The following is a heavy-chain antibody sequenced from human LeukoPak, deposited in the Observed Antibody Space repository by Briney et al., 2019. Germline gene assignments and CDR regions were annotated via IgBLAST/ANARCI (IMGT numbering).Heavy chain of an antibody. Sequence: PSETLSLTCSVSGDSVSRSDSYWDWIRQPPGKGLEWIGTIYYSGRTYYSPSLKSRVTMSVDPSNNQFSLNLRSVTATDTALYYCARRRYYDGSGYLEWGQGTLLSVSS. CDR3: ARRRYYDGSGYLE. CDR2: IYYSGRT. D-gene: IGHD3-22*01. J-gene: IGHJ1*01. CDR1: GDSVSRSDSY. V-gene: IGHV4-39*01.